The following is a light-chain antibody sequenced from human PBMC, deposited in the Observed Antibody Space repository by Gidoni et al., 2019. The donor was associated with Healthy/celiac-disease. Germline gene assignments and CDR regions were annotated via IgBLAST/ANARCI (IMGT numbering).Light chain of an antibody. V-gene: IGKV1-8*01. CDR1: QGISSY. J-gene: IGKJ1*01. CDR3: QQYYSYPRT. Sequence: AIRITQSPSSLSASTGDRVTITCRASQGISSYLAWYQQKPGKAPKLLIYAASTLQSGVPSRFSGSGSGTDFTLTISCLHSEDFATYYCQQYYSYPRTFGQXTKVEIK. CDR2: AAS.